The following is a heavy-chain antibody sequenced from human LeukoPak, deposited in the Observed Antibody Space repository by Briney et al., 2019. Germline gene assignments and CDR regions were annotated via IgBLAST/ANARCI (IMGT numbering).Heavy chain of an antibody. CDR2: IVPIFGTA. J-gene: IGHJ4*02. CDR1: GGTFSSYA. Sequence: SVKVSCKASGGTFSSYAISWVRQAPGQGLEWMGGIVPIFGTANYAQKFQGRVTITADESTSTAYMELSSLRSEDTAVYYCALSSSSFSRTDYWGQGTLVTVSS. CDR3: ALSSSSFSRTDY. V-gene: IGHV1-69*13. D-gene: IGHD6-6*01.